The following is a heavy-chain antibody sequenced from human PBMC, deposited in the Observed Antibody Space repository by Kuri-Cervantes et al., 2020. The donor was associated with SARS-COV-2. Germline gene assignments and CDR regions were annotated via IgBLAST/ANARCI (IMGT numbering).Heavy chain of an antibody. J-gene: IGHJ4*01. CDR2: MNPNSGNT. V-gene: IGHV1-8*01. D-gene: IGHD2-15*01. Sequence: ASVKVSCKASGYTFTSYDINWARQATGQGLEWMGWMNPNSGNTGYAQKFQGRVTMTRNTSISTAYMELSSLRSEDTAVYYCTIEKDGDCSGGSGLDYWGQGTLVTVSS. CDR1: GYTFTSYD. CDR3: TIEKDGDCSGGSGLDY.